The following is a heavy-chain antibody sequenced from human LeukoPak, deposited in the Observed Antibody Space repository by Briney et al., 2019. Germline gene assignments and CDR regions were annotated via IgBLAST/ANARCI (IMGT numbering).Heavy chain of an antibody. CDR3: AREEAPTLLL. V-gene: IGHV1-18*01. CDR2: ISAYNGNT. J-gene: IGHJ4*02. D-gene: IGHD2-15*01. Sequence: ASVKVSCKASGYTFTNFIINWVRQAPGQGLEWMGWISAYNGNTNYAQKLQGRVTMTTDTSTSTAYMELRSLRSDDTAVYYCAREEAPTLLLWGQGTLVTVSS. CDR1: GYTFTNFI.